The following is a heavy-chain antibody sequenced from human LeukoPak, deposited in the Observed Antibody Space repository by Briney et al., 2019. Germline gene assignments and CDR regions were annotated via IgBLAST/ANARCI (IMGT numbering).Heavy chain of an antibody. D-gene: IGHD4-17*01. CDR3: ARDGGTTVISEYFDY. CDR2: IIPIFGIA. J-gene: IGHJ4*02. CDR1: GGTFTSYA. Sequence: SSEKVSCKASGGTFTSYAISWVRQAPGQGVEWMGGIIPIFGIANNVQKFQGTVTSTADKSASTAYMELSSVRSEDTAVDYCARDGGTTVISEYFDYWGQGTLVTVSS. V-gene: IGHV1-69*17.